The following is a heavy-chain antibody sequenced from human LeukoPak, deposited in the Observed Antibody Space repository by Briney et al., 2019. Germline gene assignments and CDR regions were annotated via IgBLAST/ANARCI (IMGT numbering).Heavy chain of an antibody. V-gene: IGHV3-21*01. D-gene: IGHD5-12*01. CDR2: ISSIRSYI. J-gene: IGHJ4*02. Sequence: GGSLRLSCAASGFTFSSYSMNGVRPAPGKGREWVSSISSIRSYIYYTDSVKGRFTISRDNAKNSLYLQMNSLRAEDTAVYYCARVYSGYDSTVGYWGQGTLVTVSS. CDR1: GFTFSSYS. CDR3: ARVYSGYDSTVGY.